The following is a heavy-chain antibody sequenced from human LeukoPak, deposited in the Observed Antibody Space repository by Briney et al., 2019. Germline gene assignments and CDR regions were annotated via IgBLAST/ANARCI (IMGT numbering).Heavy chain of an antibody. Sequence: SQTLSLTCTVSGGSITSAGYSWGWIRQPAGKGLEWIGRIYTSGSTNYNPSLKSRVTMSVDTSKNQFSLKLSSVTAADTAVYYCARDEHMAAAGPAFDYWGQGTLVTVSS. CDR3: ARDEHMAAAGPAFDY. V-gene: IGHV4-61*02. CDR1: GGSITSAGYS. D-gene: IGHD6-13*01. J-gene: IGHJ4*02. CDR2: IYTSGST.